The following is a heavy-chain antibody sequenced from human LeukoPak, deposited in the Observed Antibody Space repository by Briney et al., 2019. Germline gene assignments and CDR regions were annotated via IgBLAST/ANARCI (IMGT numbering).Heavy chain of an antibody. Sequence: GGSLRLSCAASGFTFSSYAMPWVRQAPGKGLEWVAVISYDGSNKYYADSVKGRFTISRDNSKNTLYLQMNSLRAEDTAVYYCARDSIQWLARGGMDVWGQGTTVTVSS. CDR2: ISYDGSNK. D-gene: IGHD6-19*01. CDR3: ARDSIQWLARGGMDV. V-gene: IGHV3-30-3*01. CDR1: GFTFSSYA. J-gene: IGHJ6*02.